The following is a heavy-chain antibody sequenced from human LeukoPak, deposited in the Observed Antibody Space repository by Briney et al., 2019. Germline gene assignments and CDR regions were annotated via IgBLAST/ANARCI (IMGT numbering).Heavy chain of an antibody. D-gene: IGHD1-26*01. CDR1: GGTFSSYA. V-gene: IGHV1-69*13. Sequence: ASVKVSCKASGGTFSSYALSWVRQAPGQGLEWMGGITPIFGTANYAQKFQGRVTITADESTSTVYMELSSLRSDDTAVYYCARGRELVVDAFDIWGQGTMVTVSS. CDR3: ARGRELVVDAFDI. CDR2: ITPIFGTA. J-gene: IGHJ3*02.